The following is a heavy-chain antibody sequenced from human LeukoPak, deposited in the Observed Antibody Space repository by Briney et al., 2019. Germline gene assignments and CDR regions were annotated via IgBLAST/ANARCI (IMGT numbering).Heavy chain of an antibody. CDR3: ARVLRLGSSWYGFDY. V-gene: IGHV4-39*01. J-gene: IGHJ4*02. Sequence: SETLSLTCTVSGGSISSSSYYWGWIRQPPGKGLEWIGSIYYSGSTHYNPSLKSRVTMSVDTSKNQFSLKLSSVTAADTAVYYCARVLRLGSSWYGFDYWGQGTLVTVSS. D-gene: IGHD6-13*01. CDR1: GGSISSSSYY. CDR2: IYYSGST.